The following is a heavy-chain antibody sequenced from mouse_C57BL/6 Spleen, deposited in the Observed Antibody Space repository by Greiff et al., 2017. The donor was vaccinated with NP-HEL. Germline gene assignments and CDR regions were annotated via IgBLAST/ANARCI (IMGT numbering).Heavy chain of an antibody. CDR1: GFSLSTSGMG. Sequence: QVTLKECGPGILQSSQTLSLTCSFSGFSLSTSGMGVSWIRQPSGKGLEWLAHIYWDDDKRYNPSLKRRLTISKDTSRNQVFLKITSVDTADTATYYCARREDYGSSYWYFDVWGTGTTVTVSS. J-gene: IGHJ1*03. CDR2: IYWDDDK. D-gene: IGHD1-1*01. CDR3: ARREDYGSSYWYFDV. V-gene: IGHV8-12*01.